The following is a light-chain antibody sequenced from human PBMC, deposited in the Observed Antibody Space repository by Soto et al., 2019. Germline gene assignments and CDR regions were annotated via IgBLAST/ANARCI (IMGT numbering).Light chain of an antibody. Sequence: EIVLTQSPATLSLSPGERATLSCRASQSVSSYLAWYQQKPGQAPRLLMYDTSNRAPGIPARFGGSGSGTDFTLTISSLEPEDFAVYFCQQRSKFLWTFGQGTKVDI. CDR1: QSVSSY. CDR2: DTS. V-gene: IGKV3-11*01. J-gene: IGKJ1*01. CDR3: QQRSKFLWT.